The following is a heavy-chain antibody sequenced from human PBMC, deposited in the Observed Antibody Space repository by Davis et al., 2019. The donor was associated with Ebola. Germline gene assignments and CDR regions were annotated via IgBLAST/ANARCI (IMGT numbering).Heavy chain of an antibody. Sequence: LSLTCAASGFTFNSYAMSWVRQAPGKGLEWVSGISVSGGHTSYADSVKGRFAISRDSSKNTLYLQMTSLRAEDAAVYYCAKDTSNIWFDIWGQGTNVTVSS. CDR1: GFTFNSYA. CDR3: AKDTSNIWFDI. J-gene: IGHJ3*02. V-gene: IGHV3-23*01. D-gene: IGHD1-26*01. CDR2: ISVSGGHT.